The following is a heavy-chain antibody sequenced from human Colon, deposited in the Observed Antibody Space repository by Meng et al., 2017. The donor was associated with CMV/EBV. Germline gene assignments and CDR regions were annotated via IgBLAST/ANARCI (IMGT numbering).Heavy chain of an antibody. V-gene: IGHV2-5*02. Sequence: FSRLSLPASGVAVAWIRQPPGKAPEWLAPFNGDGDRRYRASLQSRLTITRDTSKNDIVLTMTDMDPVDTATYYCVHEAAAVAGAFDFWGQGILVTVSS. D-gene: IGHD6-19*01. CDR2: FNGDGDR. CDR3: VHEAAAVAGAFDF. J-gene: IGHJ4*02. CDR1: RLSLPASGVA.